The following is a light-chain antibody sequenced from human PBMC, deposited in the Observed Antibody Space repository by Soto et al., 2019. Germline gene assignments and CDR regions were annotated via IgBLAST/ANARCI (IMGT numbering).Light chain of an antibody. V-gene: IGLV2-14*01. Sequence: QSVLTQPASVYGSPGQSITISCTGTSSDVGGYNYVSWYQQHPGKAPKLMIYEVSNRPSGVSNRFSGSKSGNTASLTISGLQAEDEADYYCSSYTSSTTLSAVFGGGTQLTVL. J-gene: IGLJ7*01. CDR1: SSDVGGYNY. CDR3: SSYTSSTTLSAV. CDR2: EVS.